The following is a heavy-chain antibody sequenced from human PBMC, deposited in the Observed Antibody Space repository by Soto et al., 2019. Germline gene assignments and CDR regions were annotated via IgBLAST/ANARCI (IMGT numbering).Heavy chain of an antibody. CDR1: GFTFSNFA. V-gene: IGHV3-23*01. J-gene: IGHJ4*02. Sequence: GESLKISCAASGFTFSNFAMSWVRQAPGKGLEWVSAISGSGTSKYDADSVKGRFSISRDNSKNTLYLQMNSLRAEDTAVYYCAKDRKSGSGWYWDYWGQGTLVTVSS. CDR3: AKDRKSGSGWYWDY. D-gene: IGHD6-19*01. CDR2: ISGSGTSK.